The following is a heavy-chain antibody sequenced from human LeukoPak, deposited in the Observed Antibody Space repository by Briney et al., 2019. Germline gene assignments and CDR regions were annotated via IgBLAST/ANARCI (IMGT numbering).Heavy chain of an antibody. CDR3: AKAGPGATVTRFDY. J-gene: IGHJ4*02. CDR1: GFTFTSYA. D-gene: IGHD4-17*01. CDR2: ISGRGGST. Sequence: PGGSLRLSCVASGFTFTSYAMSWVRQAPGKGLEWVSAISGRGGSTYYADSVKGRFTISRDNSKNTLYLQMNSLRAEDTAVYYCAKAGPGATVTRFDYWGQGTLVTVSS. V-gene: IGHV3-23*01.